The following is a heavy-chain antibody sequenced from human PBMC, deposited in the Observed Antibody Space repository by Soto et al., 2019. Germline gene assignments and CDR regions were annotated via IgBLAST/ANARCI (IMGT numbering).Heavy chain of an antibody. V-gene: IGHV3-48*01. Sequence: GWSLRLSCAASGFGLSNYTMNWVRQPPGRGLEWVSFLSITGKTTYYADSVKGRFTISRDKANNSLYLQMNNLRAEDTAVYYCARDDQYGDYVLDYWGQGT. CDR2: LSITGKTT. J-gene: IGHJ4*02. CDR3: ARDDQYGDYVLDY. CDR1: GFGLSNYT. D-gene: IGHD4-17*01.